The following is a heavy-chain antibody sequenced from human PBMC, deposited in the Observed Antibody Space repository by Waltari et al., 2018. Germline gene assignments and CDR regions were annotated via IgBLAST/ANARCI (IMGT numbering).Heavy chain of an antibody. V-gene: IGHV3-23*03. CDR3: AKDKYCSGGSCEAIFDY. CDR1: GFTFSIYA. Sequence: EVQLLESGGGLVQPGGSLRLSCAASGFTFSIYAMSWVRQAPGKGLEWVSVIYSGGSTYYADSVKGRFTISRDNSKNTLYLQMNSLRAEDTAVYYCAKDKYCSGGSCEAIFDYWGQGTLVTVSS. D-gene: IGHD2-15*01. J-gene: IGHJ4*02. CDR2: IYSGGST.